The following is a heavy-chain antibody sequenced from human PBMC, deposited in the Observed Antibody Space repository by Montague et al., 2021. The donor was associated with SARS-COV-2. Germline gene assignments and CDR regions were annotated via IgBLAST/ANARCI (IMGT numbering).Heavy chain of an antibody. CDR3: ARRGSSVWGVTVSAELDY. CDR2: INQSGRT. J-gene: IGHJ4*02. V-gene: IGHV4-34*01. D-gene: IGHD3-10*01. CDR1: GGSFSGYY. Sequence: SETLSLTCAVYGGSFSGYYWSWIRQPPEKGLEWIGEINQSGRTNNNTSLKSRVIISVDTSKNQFSLKLSSVTAADTAVYYCARRGSSVWGVTVSAELDYWGQGIPVIVSS.